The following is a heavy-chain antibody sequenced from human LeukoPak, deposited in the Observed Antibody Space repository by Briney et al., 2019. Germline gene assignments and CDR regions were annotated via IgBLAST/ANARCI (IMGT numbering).Heavy chain of an antibody. J-gene: IGHJ4*02. CDR2: ISGSGGST. V-gene: IGHV3-23*01. Sequence: GGSLRLSCAASGFTFSSYAMSWVRQAPGKGLEWFSAISGSGGSTYYADSVKGRFTISRDNSKNTQSLQMNSLRAEDTAVYYCLGYCSGGSCYSGGYWGQGTLVTVSS. D-gene: IGHD2-15*01. CDR1: GFTFSSYA. CDR3: LGYCSGGSCYSGGY.